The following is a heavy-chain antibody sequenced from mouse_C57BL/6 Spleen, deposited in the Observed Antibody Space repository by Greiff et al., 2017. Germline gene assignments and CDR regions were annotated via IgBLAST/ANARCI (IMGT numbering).Heavy chain of an antibody. CDR2: ISDGGSYT. V-gene: IGHV5-4*01. Sequence: EVQLQQSGGGLVKPGGSLKLSCAASGFTFSSYAMSWVRQTPEKRLEWVATISDGGSYTYYPDNVKGRFTISRDNAKNNLYLQMSHLKSEDTAMYYCARDRASGDWYFDVWGTGTTVTVSS. CDR3: ARDRASGDWYFDV. D-gene: IGHD3-1*01. CDR1: GFTFSSYA. J-gene: IGHJ1*03.